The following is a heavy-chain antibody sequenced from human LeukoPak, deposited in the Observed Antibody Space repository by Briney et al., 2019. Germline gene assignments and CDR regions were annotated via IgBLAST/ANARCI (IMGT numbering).Heavy chain of an antibody. V-gene: IGHV4-4*02. Sequence: PSGTLSLTCAVSGGSISSSNWWSWVRQPPGKGLEWIGEIYHSGSTNYNPSLKSRVTISVDKSKNQFSLKLSSVTAADTAVYYCASLTSSGNWYFDLWGRGTLVTVSS. CDR3: ASLTSSGNWYFDL. J-gene: IGHJ2*01. CDR2: IYHSGST. D-gene: IGHD6-25*01. CDR1: GGSISSSNW.